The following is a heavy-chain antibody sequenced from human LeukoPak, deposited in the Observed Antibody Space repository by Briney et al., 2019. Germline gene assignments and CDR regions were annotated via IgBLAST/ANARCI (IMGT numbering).Heavy chain of an antibody. CDR1: GFTFSSYA. V-gene: IGHV3-23*01. Sequence: PGGSLRLSCAASGFTFSSYAMSGVRQAPGKGLEWVSAISGSGGSTYYADSVKGRVTISRDNSKNTLYLQMNSLRAEDTAVYYCAKDVDYGDYAYDYWGQGTLVTVSS. D-gene: IGHD4-17*01. CDR2: ISGSGGST. CDR3: AKDVDYGDYAYDY. J-gene: IGHJ4*02.